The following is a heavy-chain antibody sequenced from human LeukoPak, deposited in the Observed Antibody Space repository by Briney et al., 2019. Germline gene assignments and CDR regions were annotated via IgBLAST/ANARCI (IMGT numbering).Heavy chain of an antibody. CDR3: ARFLRVVVVATDAFDI. CDR1: GGSISSGGYY. V-gene: IGHV4-31*03. J-gene: IGHJ3*02. D-gene: IGHD2-15*01. Sequence: SQTLSLTCTVSGGSISSGGYYWSWIRQHPGKGLEWIGYIYYSGSTYYNPSLKSRVTISVDTSKNQFSLKLSSVTAADTAVYYCARFLRVVVVATDAFDIWGQGTMVTVSS. CDR2: IYYSGST.